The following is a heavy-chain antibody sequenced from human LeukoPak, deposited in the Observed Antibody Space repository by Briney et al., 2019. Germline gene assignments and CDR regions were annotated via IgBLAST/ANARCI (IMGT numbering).Heavy chain of an antibody. Sequence: PGGSLRLSCAASGFTVSSNYMSWVRQAPEKGLEWVSVIYSGGSTYYADSVKGRFTISRDNSKNTLYLQMNSLRAEDTAVYYCARDPGSGSYYEAYYFDYWGQGTLVTVSS. J-gene: IGHJ4*02. CDR1: GFTVSSNY. D-gene: IGHD1-26*01. CDR3: ARDPGSGSYYEAYYFDY. CDR2: IYSGGST. V-gene: IGHV3-66*01.